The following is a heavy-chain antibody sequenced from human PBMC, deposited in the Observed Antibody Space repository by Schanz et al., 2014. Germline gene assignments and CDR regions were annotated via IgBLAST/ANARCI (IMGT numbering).Heavy chain of an antibody. D-gene: IGHD3-22*01. Sequence: EVQVVESGGDLVQPGGSLRLSCAVSGCTFSNYGMGWVRQAPGKGLEWVSYIGGSGSDTYYADSVRGRFTISRDNSKNTLYLQMSSLRAEDTAVYYCAKVWGSDYFYPFDYWGQGTLVTVSS. CDR3: AKVWGSDYFYPFDY. V-gene: IGHV3-23*04. J-gene: IGHJ4*02. CDR2: IGGSGSDT. CDR1: GCTFSNYG.